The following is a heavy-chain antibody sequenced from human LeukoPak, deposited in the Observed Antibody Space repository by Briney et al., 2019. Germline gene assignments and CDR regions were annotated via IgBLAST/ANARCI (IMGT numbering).Heavy chain of an antibody. V-gene: IGHV4-30-2*01. D-gene: IGHD3-10*01. CDR3: ARDPAPYGSGSRYAFDI. CDR2: IYHSGST. CDR1: GGSISSGGYY. Sequence: PSQTLSLTCTVSGGSISSGGYYWSWIRQPPGKGLEWIGYIYHSGSTYYNPSLKSRVTIPVDRSKNQFSLKLSSVTAADTAVYYCARDPAPYGSGSRYAFDIWGQGTMVTVSS. J-gene: IGHJ3*02.